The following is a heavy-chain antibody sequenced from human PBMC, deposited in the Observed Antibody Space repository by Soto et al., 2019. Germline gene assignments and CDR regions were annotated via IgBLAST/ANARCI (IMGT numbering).Heavy chain of an antibody. Sequence: QVQLVESGGGVVQPGRSLRLSCAASGFTFSSYAMHWVRQAPGKGLEWVAVISYDGSNKYYADSVKGRFTISRDNSKNTLYLQMNRLRAEDTAVYYCARGRGVYAFDIWGQGTMVTVSS. CDR2: ISYDGSNK. V-gene: IGHV3-30-3*01. CDR1: GFTFSSYA. CDR3: ARGRGVYAFDI. J-gene: IGHJ3*02. D-gene: IGHD3-10*01.